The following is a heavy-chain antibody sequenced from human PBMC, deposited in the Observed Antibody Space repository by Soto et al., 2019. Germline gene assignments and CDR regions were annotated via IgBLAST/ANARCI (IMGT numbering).Heavy chain of an antibody. CDR3: ARWSYLDY. V-gene: IGHV3-23*01. Sequence: PGGSLRLSCAASAFSFSTSWMHWVRQAPGKGLEWVSTISGSDGKTFYADSVKGRFSISRDTSQSTLYLQMNSLRADDTAMYYCARWSYLDYWGQGTRVTVSS. D-gene: IGHD3-3*01. CDR2: ISGSDGKT. J-gene: IGHJ4*02. CDR1: AFSFSTSW.